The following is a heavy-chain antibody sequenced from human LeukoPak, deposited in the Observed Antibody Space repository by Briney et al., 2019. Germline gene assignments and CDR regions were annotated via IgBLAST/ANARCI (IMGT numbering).Heavy chain of an antibody. V-gene: IGHV4-38-2*02. CDR2: IYHSGST. D-gene: IGHD1-26*01. CDR1: GYSISSGYY. Sequence: PSETLSLTCAVSGYSISSGYYWGWIRQPPGKGLEWIGSIYHSGSTYYNPSLKSRVTISVDTSKNQFSLKLSSVTAADTAVYYCARDGEQSPGLGDYFDYWGQGTLVTVSS. J-gene: IGHJ4*02. CDR3: ARDGEQSPGLGDYFDY.